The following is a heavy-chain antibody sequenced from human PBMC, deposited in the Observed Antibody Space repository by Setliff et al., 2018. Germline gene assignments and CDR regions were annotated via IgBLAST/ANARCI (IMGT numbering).Heavy chain of an antibody. CDR3: VRDRYGRNSDGSGVYNWFDS. J-gene: IGHJ5*01. Sequence: KPSETLSLTCNVSGASISSGSHYWSWIRQSAGEKPTWIGHVYSTGSTNYNPSFESRVSISVGKSNNQFSLKMTSVTAADTAMYYCVRDRYGRNSDGSGVYNWFDSWGQGILVTVSS. D-gene: IGHD2-15*01. CDR1: GASISSGSHY. V-gene: IGHV4-61*09. CDR2: VYSTGST.